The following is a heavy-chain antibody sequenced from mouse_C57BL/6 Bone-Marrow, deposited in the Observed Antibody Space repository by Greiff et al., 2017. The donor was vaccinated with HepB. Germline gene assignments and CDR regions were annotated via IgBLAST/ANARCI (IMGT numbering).Heavy chain of an antibody. J-gene: IGHJ4*01. D-gene: IGHD1-1*01. V-gene: IGHV1-76*01. CDR1: GYTFTDYY. CDR3: AIITTVPAPDYAMDY. CDR2: IYPGSGNT. Sequence: QVQLQQSGAELVRPGASVKLSCKASGYTFTDYYINWVKQRPGQGLEWIARIYPGSGNTYYNEKFKGKATLTAEKSSSTAYMQLSSLTSEDSAVYFCAIITTVPAPDYAMDYWGQGTSVTVSS.